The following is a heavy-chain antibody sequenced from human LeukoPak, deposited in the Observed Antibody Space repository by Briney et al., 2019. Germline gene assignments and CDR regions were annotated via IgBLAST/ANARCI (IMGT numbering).Heavy chain of an antibody. J-gene: IGHJ4*02. CDR1: GFTFSSYS. CDR2: IWFDGSQK. CDR3: ARVSPAIVVVAGTGAPDY. D-gene: IGHD2-21*02. Sequence: GGSLRLSCAASGFTFSSYSMNWVRQAPGKGLEWVAVIWFDGSQKYYADSVKGRFTISRDNSKNTVYLQINSLRAEDTAVYYCARVSPAIVVVAGTGAPDYWGQGTLVTVSS. V-gene: IGHV3-33*08.